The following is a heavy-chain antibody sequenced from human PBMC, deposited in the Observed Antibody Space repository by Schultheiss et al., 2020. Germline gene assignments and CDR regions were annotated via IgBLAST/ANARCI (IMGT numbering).Heavy chain of an antibody. CDR1: GFSLSTSEAG. Sequence: SGPTLVKPTQTLTLTCTFSGFSLSTSEAGVGWVRQPPGKALEWLALIYWDDDKRYSTSLKSRLTISKDTSKSQVVLTMTNMDPVDTATYYCARIEWPYGMDVWGQGTTVTVSS. J-gene: IGHJ6*02. V-gene: IGHV2-5*02. CDR3: ARIEWPYGMDV. D-gene: IGHD5-12*01. CDR2: IYWDDDK.